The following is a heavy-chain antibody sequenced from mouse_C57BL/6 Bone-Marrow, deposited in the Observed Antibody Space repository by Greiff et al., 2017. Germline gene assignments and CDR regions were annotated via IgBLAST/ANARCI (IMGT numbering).Heavy chain of an antibody. J-gene: IGHJ4*01. V-gene: IGHV1-85*01. Sequence: VQLVESGPELVKPGASVQLSCKASGYPFTSYVINWVTQRPGQGLEWIGWLYPRDGSTKYHEQFKGKATLPVATASSPAYMELHSLTSEDSAVYVCARENYGNVYAMDYWGQGTSDTVSS. CDR3: ARENYGNVYAMDY. CDR1: GYPFTSYV. D-gene: IGHD1-1*01. CDR2: LYPRDGST.